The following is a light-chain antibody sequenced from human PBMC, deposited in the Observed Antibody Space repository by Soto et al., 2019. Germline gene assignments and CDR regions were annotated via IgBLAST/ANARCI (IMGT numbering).Light chain of an antibody. CDR3: QSHDTKLDSVV. CDR1: SSNIGANYD. Sequence: QSVLTQPTSVSGAPGQTVTISCTGSSSNIGANYDVNWYQQLPGTAPTVLIYGNTDRPSGVPDRFSASKSGTSASLAITGLQAEDEADYYCQSHDTKLDSVVFGGGTKLTVL. CDR2: GNT. V-gene: IGLV1-40*01. J-gene: IGLJ2*01.